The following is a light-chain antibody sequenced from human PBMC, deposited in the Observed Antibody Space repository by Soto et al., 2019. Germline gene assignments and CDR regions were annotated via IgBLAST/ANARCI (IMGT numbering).Light chain of an antibody. CDR1: QRVSGN. CDR3: QQYNSYST. CDR2: GAS. J-gene: IGKJ1*01. Sequence: IVLTQSPATLSVSPGERATLFCRASQRVSGNLAWYQQKPGQAPRLLMYGASIRATGFPDRFSGSGSGTEFTLTISSLQSEDFATYYCQQYNSYSTVGQGTKVDIK. V-gene: IGKV3-15*01.